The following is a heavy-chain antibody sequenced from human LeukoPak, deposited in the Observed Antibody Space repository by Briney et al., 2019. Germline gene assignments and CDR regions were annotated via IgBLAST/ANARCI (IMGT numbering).Heavy chain of an antibody. CDR3: ARDRLGYSYGYGLDY. CDR1: GFTFSSCW. Sequence: GGSLRLSCAASGFTFSSCWMNWFRQAPGKGPEWVGNINQEGSEKHYVNSVRGRFTISRDNAKNSLYLQMNSLRAEDTAVYYCARDRLGYSYGYGLDYWGQGTLVTVSS. CDR2: INQEGSEK. J-gene: IGHJ4*02. D-gene: IGHD5-18*01. V-gene: IGHV3-7*01.